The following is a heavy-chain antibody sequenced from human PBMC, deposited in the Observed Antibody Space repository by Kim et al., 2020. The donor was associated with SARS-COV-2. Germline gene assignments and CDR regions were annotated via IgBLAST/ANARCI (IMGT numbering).Heavy chain of an antibody. CDR3: ARAPKTFRLTGSPLGWFDP. V-gene: IGHV4-39*01. J-gene: IGHJ5*02. CDR2: IYYSGST. D-gene: IGHD3-9*01. Sequence: SETLSLTCTVSGGSISSSSYYWGWIRQPPGKGLEWIGSIYYSGSTYYNPSLKSRVTISVDTSKNQFSLKLSSVTAADTAVYYCARAPKTFRLTGSPLGWFDPWGQGTLVTVSS. CDR1: GGSISSSSYY.